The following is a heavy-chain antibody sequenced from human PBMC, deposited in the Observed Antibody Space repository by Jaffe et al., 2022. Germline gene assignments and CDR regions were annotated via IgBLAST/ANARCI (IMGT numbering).Heavy chain of an antibody. CDR2: ISWNSGSI. Sequence: EVQLVESGGGLVQPGRSLRLSCAASGFTFDDYAMHWVRQAPGKGLEWVSGISWNSGSIGYADSVKGRFTISRDNAKNSLYLQMNSLRAEDTALYYCAKDISMTTGRGGGGAFDIWGQGTMVTVSS. CDR1: GFTFDDYA. CDR3: AKDISMTTGRGGGGAFDI. J-gene: IGHJ3*02. V-gene: IGHV3-9*01. D-gene: IGHD4-4*01.